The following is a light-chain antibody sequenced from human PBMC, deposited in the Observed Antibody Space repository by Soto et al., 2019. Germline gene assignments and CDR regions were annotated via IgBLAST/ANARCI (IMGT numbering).Light chain of an antibody. CDR2: DVI. V-gene: IGLV2-11*01. CDR1: SSDVSTYTY. Sequence: QSVLTQPRSVSGSPGQSVTISCTGTSSDVSTYTYVSWYQQHPGKAPKLIIYDVIKRPSGVPDRFSGSKSGNTASLTISGLPAEDEADYYCCSYAGSYTHACGKGTKVTVL. CDR3: CSYAGSYTHA. J-gene: IGLJ1*01.